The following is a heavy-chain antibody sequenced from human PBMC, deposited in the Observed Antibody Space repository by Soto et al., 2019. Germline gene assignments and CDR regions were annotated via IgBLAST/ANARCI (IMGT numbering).Heavy chain of an antibody. CDR1: GGSFSGYY. D-gene: IGHD2-21*02. V-gene: IGHV4-34*01. Sequence: LSLTCAVYGGSFSGYYWSWIRQPPGKGLEWIGEINHSGSTNYNPSLKSRVTISVDTSKNQFSLKLSSVTAADTAVYYCARSTVVTPRHYGMDVWGQGTTVTVSS. CDR3: ARSTVVTPRHYGMDV. J-gene: IGHJ6*02. CDR2: INHSGST.